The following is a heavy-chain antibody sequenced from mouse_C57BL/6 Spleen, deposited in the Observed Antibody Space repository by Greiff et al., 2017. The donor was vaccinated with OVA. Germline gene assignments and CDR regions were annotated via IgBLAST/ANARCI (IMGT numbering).Heavy chain of an antibody. CDR2: IDPEDGET. CDR1: GFNIKDYY. D-gene: IGHD2-5*01. CDR3: AREGSNLFAY. V-gene: IGHV14-2*01. Sequence: VQLQQSGAELVKPGASVKLSCTASGFNIKDYYMHWVKQRTEQGLEWIGRIDPEDGETTYAPKFQGKATITADTSSNTAYLQLSSLTSEDTAVYYGAREGSNLFAYWGQGTLVTVSA. J-gene: IGHJ3*01.